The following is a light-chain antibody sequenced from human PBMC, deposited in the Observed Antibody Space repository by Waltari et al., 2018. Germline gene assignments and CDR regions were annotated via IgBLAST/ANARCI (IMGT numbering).Light chain of an antibody. V-gene: IGKV4-1*01. CDR3: QQFQSHLRT. CDR2: WAS. J-gene: IGKJ1*01. Sequence: DIVMPQSPESLAVSLVERATITSTSRKSVFHSSNNKNFFAWYQQKPGPPPNLLIYWASTRKSGVPDRFSGSGSGTDFTLPIISLQAEDVAVYYCQQFQSHLRTFGQGTKVEIK. CDR1: KSVFHSSNNKNF.